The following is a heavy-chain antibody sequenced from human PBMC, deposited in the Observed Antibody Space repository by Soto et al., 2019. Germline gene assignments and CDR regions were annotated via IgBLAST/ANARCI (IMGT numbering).Heavy chain of an antibody. D-gene: IGHD3-22*01. V-gene: IGHV4-59*08. Sequence: SETLSLTWTVSGGSISGYYWIWLRQPPGKGLEWIGYMYNIGSTNYNPSLRSRVTMSIDTSQEQFSLKLTSVTATDTAVYYCARPTYYYDSSGPPAYWGQGTLVTVSS. CDR3: ARPTYYYDSSGPPAY. CDR1: GGSISGYY. J-gene: IGHJ4*02. CDR2: MYNIGST.